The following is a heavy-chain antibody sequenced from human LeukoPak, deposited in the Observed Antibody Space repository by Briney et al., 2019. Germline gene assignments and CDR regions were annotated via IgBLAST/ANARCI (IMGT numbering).Heavy chain of an antibody. Sequence: SETLSLTCTVSGGSISSYYWSWIRQPPGKGLEWIGYIYYSGSTNYNPSLKSRVTISVDTSKNQFSLKLSSVTAADTAVYYCARERVLWFGESLRHAFDIWGQGTMVTVSS. V-gene: IGHV4-59*01. CDR1: GGSISSYY. D-gene: IGHD3-10*01. CDR2: IYYSGST. J-gene: IGHJ3*02. CDR3: ARERVLWFGESLRHAFDI.